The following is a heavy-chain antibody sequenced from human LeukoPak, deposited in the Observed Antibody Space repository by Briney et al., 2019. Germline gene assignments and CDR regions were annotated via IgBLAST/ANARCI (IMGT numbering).Heavy chain of an antibody. CDR2: LYYSGST. D-gene: IGHD5-18*01. CDR3: ARDYQGGYGDKTVDY. J-gene: IGHJ4*02. V-gene: IGHV4-39*07. Sequence: SETLSLTCTVSGGSFSSSDYYWGWIRQPPGKGLEWIGSLYYSGSTYYTPSLKSRVTISADTSKSHFSLTLSSVTAADTAVYYCARDYQGGYGDKTVDYWGQGTLVTVSS. CDR1: GGSFSSSDYY.